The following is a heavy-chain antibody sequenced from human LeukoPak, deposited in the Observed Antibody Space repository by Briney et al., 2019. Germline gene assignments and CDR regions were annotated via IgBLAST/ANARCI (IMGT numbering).Heavy chain of an antibody. J-gene: IGHJ3*02. Sequence: GGSLRLSCAASGFTFSSYGMHWVRQAPGKGLEWVAVISYDGSNKYYADSVKGRFTISRDNSKNTLYLQMNSLRAEDTAVYYCARDYRYYDILTYTGYSRNSYAFDIWGQGTMVTVSS. V-gene: IGHV3-30*03. CDR2: ISYDGSNK. D-gene: IGHD3-9*01. CDR3: ARDYRYYDILTYTGYSRNSYAFDI. CDR1: GFTFSSYG.